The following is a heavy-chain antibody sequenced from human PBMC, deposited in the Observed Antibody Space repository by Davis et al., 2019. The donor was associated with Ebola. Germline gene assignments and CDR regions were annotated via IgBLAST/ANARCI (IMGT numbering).Heavy chain of an antibody. J-gene: IGHJ3*02. CDR3: TTPGGQDSGYDVFDI. Sequence: ASVKVSCKASEDTFTNYSITWVRLAPGQGLEWMGMINPNDGRTIYAQKFQGRVTVTRDTSTTTVYMDLSSLRSEDTALYYCTTPGGQDSGYDVFDIWGQGTMVTVSS. D-gene: IGHD5-12*01. CDR1: EDTFTNYS. CDR2: INPNDGRT. V-gene: IGHV1-46*03.